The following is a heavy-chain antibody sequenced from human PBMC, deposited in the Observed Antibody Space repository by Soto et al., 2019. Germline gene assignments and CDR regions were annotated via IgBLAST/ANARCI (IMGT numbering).Heavy chain of an antibody. D-gene: IGHD2-15*01. CDR3: ARDRRDIVVVVAATRLGGLAY. J-gene: IGHJ4*02. CDR2: ISAYNGNT. Sequence: APVKVSCKASGYTFTSYGISWGRQAPGQGLEGMGWISAYNGNTNYAQKLQGRVTMTPDTATSTAYRERRSLRSDDTTVYYCARDRRDIVVVVAATRLGGLAYGAQRTPVTVSS. V-gene: IGHV1-18*01. CDR1: GYTFTSYG.